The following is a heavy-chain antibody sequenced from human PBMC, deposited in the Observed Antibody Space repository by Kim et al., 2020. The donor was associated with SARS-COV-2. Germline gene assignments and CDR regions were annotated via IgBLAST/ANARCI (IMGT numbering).Heavy chain of an antibody. CDR2: ISYDGSNK. D-gene: IGHD6-19*01. J-gene: IGHJ5*02. CDR3: AKVGPVAVAGKGWFDP. V-gene: IGHV3-30*18. Sequence: GGSLRLSCAASGFTFSNYGMHWARQAPGKGLEWVAVISYDGSNKYYADSVKGRFTISRDNSKNTLYLQMNSLRAEDTAVYYCAKVGPVAVAGKGWFDPWGQGTLVTVSS. CDR1: GFTFSNYG.